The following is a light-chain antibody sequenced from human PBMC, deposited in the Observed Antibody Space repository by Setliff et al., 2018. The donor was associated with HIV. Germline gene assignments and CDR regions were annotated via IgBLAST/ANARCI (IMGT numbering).Light chain of an antibody. CDR1: SSDVGGYKF. Sequence: QSALAQPASVSGSPGQSITISCTGTSSDVGGYKFVSWYQQHPGKAPKLMIYEVSNRPSGVSDRFSGSKSGSAASLTISGLQAEDEADYYCGSYTSTTPYVFGSGTKVTVL. CDR2: EVS. CDR3: GSYTSTTPYV. J-gene: IGLJ1*01. V-gene: IGLV2-14*01.